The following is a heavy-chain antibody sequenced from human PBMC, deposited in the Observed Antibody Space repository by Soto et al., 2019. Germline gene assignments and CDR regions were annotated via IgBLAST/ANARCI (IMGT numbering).Heavy chain of an antibody. Sequence: ASVKVSCKASGYTFTSYGISWVRQAPGQGLEWMGWISAYNGNTDYAQKLQGRVTMTTDTSTSTAYMELRSLRSDDTAVYYCARRPRYFDWLPRFDDWGQGTLVTVSS. D-gene: IGHD3-9*01. V-gene: IGHV1-18*01. CDR1: GYTFTSYG. CDR3: ARRPRYFDWLPRFDD. J-gene: IGHJ4*02. CDR2: ISAYNGNT.